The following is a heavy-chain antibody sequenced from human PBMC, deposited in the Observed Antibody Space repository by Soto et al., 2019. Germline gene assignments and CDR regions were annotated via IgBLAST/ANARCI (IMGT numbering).Heavy chain of an antibody. Sequence: EVQLLESGGGLVQPGGSLRLSCAASGFTFSSYAMSWVRQAPGKGLACVSAISGSGGSTYYADSVNGRFTISRDNSKNTLYLQMNSLRAEDTALYYCAKALERGDSSGWYGWFDPWGQGTLVTVSS. J-gene: IGHJ5*02. CDR1: GFTFSSYA. CDR2: ISGSGGST. D-gene: IGHD6-19*01. CDR3: AKALERGDSSGWYGWFDP. V-gene: IGHV3-23*01.